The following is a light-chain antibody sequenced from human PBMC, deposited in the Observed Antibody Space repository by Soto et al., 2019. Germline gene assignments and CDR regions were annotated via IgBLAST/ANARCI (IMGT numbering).Light chain of an antibody. CDR2: DDS. CDR1: QTADKW. V-gene: IGKV1-5*01. CDR3: HPYNDSPYP. J-gene: IGKJ2*01. Sequence: DIQVTQSPSTLSASVGDRVIIACRASQTADKWVAWYQQKPGKAPNVLIYDDSRLESGVPSRFSGSGSGTLFTLTIRNLQPDDFAPCYCHPYNDSPYPFCHATKVEI.